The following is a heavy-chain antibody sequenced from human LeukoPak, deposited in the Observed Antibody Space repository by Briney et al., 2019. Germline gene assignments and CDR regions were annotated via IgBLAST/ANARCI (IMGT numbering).Heavy chain of an antibody. CDR1: GCTFSSYG. Sequence: GGSLRLSCAASGCTFSSYGMHWVRQAPGRRLEWVAFIRYDGSNKYYADSVKGRTTISRDNSKNTLYLQMNSLSAEDTAVYYCAKERDTAMVTIDYWGQGTLVTVSS. CDR2: IRYDGSNK. J-gene: IGHJ4*02. CDR3: AKERDTAMVTIDY. D-gene: IGHD5-18*01. V-gene: IGHV3-30*02.